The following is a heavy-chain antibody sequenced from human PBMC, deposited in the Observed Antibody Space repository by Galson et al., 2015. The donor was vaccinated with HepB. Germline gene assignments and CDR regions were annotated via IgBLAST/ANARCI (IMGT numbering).Heavy chain of an antibody. CDR1: GGTFSSYA. J-gene: IGHJ4*02. Sequence: SVKVSCKASGGTFSSYAISGVRQAPGQGLEWMGGIIPIFGTANYAQKFQGRVTITADESTSTAYMELSSLRSEDTAVYYCARLVVSRYCSSTSCYRGGDYWGQGTLVTVSS. D-gene: IGHD2-2*02. V-gene: IGHV1-69*13. CDR2: IIPIFGTA. CDR3: ARLVVSRYCSSTSCYRGGDY.